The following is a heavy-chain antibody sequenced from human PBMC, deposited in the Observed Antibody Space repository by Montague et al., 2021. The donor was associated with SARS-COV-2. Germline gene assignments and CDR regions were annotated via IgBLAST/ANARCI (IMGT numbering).Heavy chain of an antibody. V-gene: IGHV4-39*01. J-gene: IGHJ4*02. CDR3: ATQEDPSGWIPGPFDF. D-gene: IGHD6-19*01. CDR1: GGSISSGDYY. Sequence: SETLSLTCTVSGGSISSGDYYWSWIRQPPGKGLEWIGSIYYRGSTYYNPSLKSRVIISVDTSKNQLSLKLSSVTAADTAVYYCATQEDPSGWIPGPFDFWGQGTLLTVSS. CDR2: IYYRGST.